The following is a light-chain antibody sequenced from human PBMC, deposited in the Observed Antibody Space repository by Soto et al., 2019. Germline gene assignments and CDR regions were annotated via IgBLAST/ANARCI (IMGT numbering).Light chain of an antibody. J-gene: IGKJ1*01. CDR3: QHYNSYPWT. V-gene: IGKV1-5*03. CDR1: QSISSW. CDR2: KAS. Sequence: DIQMTQSPSTLSASVGDRVTITCRASQSISSWLAWYQQKPGKAPKRLIYKASSLESVVPSRFSGSGSGTEFTHSSSSLQPYDFSTYYCQHYNSYPWTFGQETKVEIK.